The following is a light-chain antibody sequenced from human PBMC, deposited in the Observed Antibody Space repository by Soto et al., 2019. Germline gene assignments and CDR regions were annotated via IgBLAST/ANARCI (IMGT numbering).Light chain of an antibody. CDR1: EGISSY. CDR3: QRRLKWPPPT. CDR2: DAS. J-gene: IGKJ5*01. Sequence: EIVLTQSPATLSLSPGERATLSCRASEGISSYLVWYQQKPGRAPRLLIYDASNRATGILARFSGSGSGPDSTPTISSLEPEDFAVYHCQRRLKWPPPTFGQGTRLEI. V-gene: IGKV3-11*01.